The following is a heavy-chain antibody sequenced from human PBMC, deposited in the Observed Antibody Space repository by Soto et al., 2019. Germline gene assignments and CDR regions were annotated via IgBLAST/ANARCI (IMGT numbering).Heavy chain of an antibody. D-gene: IGHD2-15*01. V-gene: IGHV3-74*01. CDR3: ARGGSLNWYFDL. CDR1: GVTFSSYW. Sequence: EVQLVESGGGLVQPGGSLRLSCAASGVTFSSYWMHWVRQAPGKGLVWVSRINSDGSSTTYADSVKGRFTISRDNAKNTLYLQMNRLRAEHTAVYYCARGGSLNWYFDLWGRGTRVTVSS. CDR2: INSDGSST. J-gene: IGHJ2*01.